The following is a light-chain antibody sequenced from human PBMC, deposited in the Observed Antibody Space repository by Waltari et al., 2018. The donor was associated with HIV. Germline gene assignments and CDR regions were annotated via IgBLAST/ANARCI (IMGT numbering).Light chain of an antibody. V-gene: IGKV3-20*01. Sequence: EIVLTQSPGTLSLSPGERATLSCRARQSISKTYLAWYQHKRSQAPRLLFYGASTRATGIPDRFSGSGSGTEFTITSNRLEPEDFAVYYCQQYAVSPYTFGQGTKLDI. CDR3: QQYAVSPYT. J-gene: IGKJ2*01. CDR1: QSISKTY. CDR2: GAS.